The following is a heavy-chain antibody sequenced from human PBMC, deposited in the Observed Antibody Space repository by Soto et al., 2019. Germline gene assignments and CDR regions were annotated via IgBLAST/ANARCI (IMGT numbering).Heavy chain of an antibody. CDR2: INQDGSEK. CDR3: SRSLNA. CDR1: GFTFSTYW. J-gene: IGHJ5*02. V-gene: IGHV3-7*01. Sequence: GGSLRLSCAASGFTFSTYWTDWVRQTPGKGLEWVANINQDGSEKNYVDSVKGRFTIYRDNAKNSLYLQMSSLTAEDSALYYCSRSLNAWGQGTLVTVSS.